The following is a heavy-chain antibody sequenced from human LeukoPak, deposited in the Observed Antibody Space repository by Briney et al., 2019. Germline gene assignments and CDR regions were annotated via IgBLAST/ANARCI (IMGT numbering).Heavy chain of an antibody. CDR3: AREGKLRFLGDRRIDP. CDR1: GGSISSGDYY. D-gene: IGHD3-3*01. J-gene: IGHJ5*02. CDR2: IYYSGST. Sequence: PSETLSLTCTVSGGSISSGDYYWSWIRHPPGKGLEWIGYIYYSGSTYYNPSLKSRVTISVDTSKNQFSLKLSSVTAADTAVYYCAREGKLRFLGDRRIDPWGQGTLVTVSS. V-gene: IGHV4-30-4*08.